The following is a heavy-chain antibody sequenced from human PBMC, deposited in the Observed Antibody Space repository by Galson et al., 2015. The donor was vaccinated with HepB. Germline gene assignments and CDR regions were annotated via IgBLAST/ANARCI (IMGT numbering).Heavy chain of an antibody. CDR2: ISSSSSTI. V-gene: IGHV3-48*04. D-gene: IGHD2-15*01. CDR1: GFTFSGYS. Sequence: SLRLSCAASGFTFSGYSMNWVRQAPGKGLEWVSYISSSSSTIYYADSMKGRFTISRDNAKNSLYLQMNSLRAEDTAVYYCARVSVVVAAWNWFDPWGQGTLVTVSS. CDR3: ARVSVVVAAWNWFDP. J-gene: IGHJ5*02.